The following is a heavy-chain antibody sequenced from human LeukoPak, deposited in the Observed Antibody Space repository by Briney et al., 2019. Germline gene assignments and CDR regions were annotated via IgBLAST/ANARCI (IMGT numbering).Heavy chain of an antibody. CDR3: STDYYGSGRPGFGY. V-gene: IGHV3-15*07. CDR2: IKSKTDGGTI. Sequence: GGSPRLSCAASGFTFSKAWMNWVRQAPGKGLEWVGRIKSKTDGGTIDHAAPVKGRFTISRDDLKNMMYLQMNSLKTEDTAVYYCSTDYYGSGRPGFGYWGQGSLVTVSS. CDR1: GFTFSKAW. D-gene: IGHD3-10*01. J-gene: IGHJ4*02.